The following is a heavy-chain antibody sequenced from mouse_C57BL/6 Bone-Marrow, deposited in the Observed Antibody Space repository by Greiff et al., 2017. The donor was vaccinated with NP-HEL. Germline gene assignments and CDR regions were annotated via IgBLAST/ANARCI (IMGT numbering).Heavy chain of an antibody. CDR1: GFNIKDDY. V-gene: IGHV14-4*01. CDR2: IDPENGDT. Sequence: EVKLMESGAELVRPGASVKLSCTASGFNIKDDYMHWVKQRPEQGLEWIGWIDPENGDTEYASKFQGKATITADTSSNTAYLQLSSLTSEDTAVYYCTTLIPRFTYWGQGTLVTVSA. J-gene: IGHJ3*01. CDR3: TTLIPRFTY.